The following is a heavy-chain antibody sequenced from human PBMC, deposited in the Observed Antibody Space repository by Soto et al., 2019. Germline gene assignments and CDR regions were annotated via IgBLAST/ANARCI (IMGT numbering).Heavy chain of an antibody. V-gene: IGHV3-23*01. J-gene: IGHJ4*02. CDR2: LNGSGGST. Sequence: ESGGGLVQPGGSLRLSCAASGFTFSNYAMTWVRQAPGKGLEWVSGLNGSGGSTSSADSVKGRFAISRDNSKNTLYLQMNSLRAGDPAVYYCARGFSAGKDSPPDYWGQGTLVTVSS. CDR3: ARGFSAGKDSPPDY. D-gene: IGHD2-15*01. CDR1: GFTFSNYA.